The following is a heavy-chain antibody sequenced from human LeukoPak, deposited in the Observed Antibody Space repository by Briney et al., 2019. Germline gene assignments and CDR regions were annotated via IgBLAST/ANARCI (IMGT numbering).Heavy chain of an antibody. CDR3: ARGRIAVAGTKNFFDY. CDR2: ISAYNGNT. CDR1: GYTFTSYG. D-gene: IGHD6-19*01. J-gene: IGHJ4*02. Sequence: ASVKVSCKASGYTFTSYGISWVRQAPAQGLEWMGWISAYNGNTNYAQKLQGRVTMTTDTSTSTAYMELRSLRSDDTAVYYCARGRIAVAGTKNFFDYWGQGTLVTVSS. V-gene: IGHV1-18*01.